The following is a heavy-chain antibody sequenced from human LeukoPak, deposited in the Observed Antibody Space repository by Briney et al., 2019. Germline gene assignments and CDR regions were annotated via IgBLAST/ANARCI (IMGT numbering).Heavy chain of an antibody. CDR3: ARDLGYSSGWQFDY. CDR2: IFNSGST. CDR1: GDSISSYY. Sequence: SQTLSLTCTVSGDSISSYYWSWIRQPPGKGLEWIGYIFNSGSTNYNPSLKSRVTISVDTSKNQFSLKLSPVTAADTAVYYCARDLGYSSGWQFDYWGQGTLVTVSS. J-gene: IGHJ4*02. D-gene: IGHD6-19*01. V-gene: IGHV4-59*01.